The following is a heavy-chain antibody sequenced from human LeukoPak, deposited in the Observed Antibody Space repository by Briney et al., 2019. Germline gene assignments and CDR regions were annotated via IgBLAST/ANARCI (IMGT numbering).Heavy chain of an antibody. CDR2: INSDGSRT. Sequence: PGGSLRLSCAASGFTFSNAWMSWVRQAPGKGLVRVSCINSDGSRTTYADSVKGRFTISRDNAKNTLYLQMNTLRVEDTAVYYCARGSWSAADTNIDYWGQGTLVTVSS. CDR1: GFTFSNAW. CDR3: ARGSWSAADTNIDY. J-gene: IGHJ4*02. V-gene: IGHV3-74*01. D-gene: IGHD6-13*01.